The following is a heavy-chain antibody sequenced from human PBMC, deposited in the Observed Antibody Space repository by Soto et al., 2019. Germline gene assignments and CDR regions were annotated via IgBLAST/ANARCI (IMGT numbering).Heavy chain of an antibody. V-gene: IGHV3-30*03. CDR2: ISYDGSNK. J-gene: IGHJ4*02. CDR3: VGGQYYFDY. Sequence: QVQLVESGGGVVQPGRSLRLSCAASGFPFSTYGMHWVSEGPGKGLEWVAVISYDGSNKFYADSVKGRFTISRDNSKNTLYLQMNGLRPEDTALYYCVGGQYYFDYRGQGTLVTVSS. CDR1: GFPFSTYG. D-gene: IGHD3-10*01.